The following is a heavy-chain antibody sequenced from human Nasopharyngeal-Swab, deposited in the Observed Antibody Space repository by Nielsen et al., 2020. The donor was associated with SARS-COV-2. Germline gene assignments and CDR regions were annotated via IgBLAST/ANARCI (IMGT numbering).Heavy chain of an antibody. Sequence: GESLKISCAASGFTFSLYTMNWVRQAPGKGLEWIPYISSASTTIHYADSVKGRFTISRDNAKNSLFLQMNGLRAEDTAVYYCATLYSSSWYWYFDLWGRGTLVTVSS. CDR2: ISSASTTI. D-gene: IGHD6-13*01. J-gene: IGHJ2*01. V-gene: IGHV3-48*04. CDR3: ATLYSSSWYWYFDL. CDR1: GFTFSLYT.